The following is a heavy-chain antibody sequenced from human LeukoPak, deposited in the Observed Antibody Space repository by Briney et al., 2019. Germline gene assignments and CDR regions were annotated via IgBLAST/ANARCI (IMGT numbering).Heavy chain of an antibody. V-gene: IGHV4-4*09. CDR3: VVSPNQDFFDY. CDR2: IYGTGRT. Sequence: SETLSHICTVSCVSINSHYLNWLGQPPGKGLEGIGHIYGTGRTNYNPSLKSRVTMSVDTSKGQFSLNLNSLTAADTAVYYCVVSPNQDFFDYWGQGRLVTVSS. CDR1: CVSINSHY. J-gene: IGHJ4*02.